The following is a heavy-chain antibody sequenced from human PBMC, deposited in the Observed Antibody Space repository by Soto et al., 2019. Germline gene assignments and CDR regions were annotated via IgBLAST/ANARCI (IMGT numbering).Heavy chain of an antibody. CDR1: GFSLTTSPMG. CDR2: IYWDDDK. J-gene: IGHJ4*02. D-gene: IGHD1-1*01. CDR3: THRLSGYSWNGGYFDY. V-gene: IGHV2-5*02. Sequence: QITLKESGPTLVKPTQTLTLTCTFSGFSLTTSPMGVGWIRQPPGKALEWLVVIYWDDDKRYSPSLKSRLTIIKDTSKNQVVLTMTKMDPVDTATYYCTHRLSGYSWNGGYFDYWGQGALVTVSS.